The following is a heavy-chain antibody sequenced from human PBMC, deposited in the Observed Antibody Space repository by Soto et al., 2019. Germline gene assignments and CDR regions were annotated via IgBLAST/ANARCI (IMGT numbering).Heavy chain of an antibody. V-gene: IGHV3-23*01. J-gene: IGHJ4*02. CDR1: GFTFSSYA. Sequence: LRLSCAASGFTFSSYAMSWVRQAPGKGLEWVSAISGSGGSTYYADSVKGRFTISRDNSKNTLYLQMNSLRAEDTSLYYCARVATAMTYDFWGQGTQVTVSS. CDR2: ISGSGGST. CDR3: ARVATAMTYDF. D-gene: IGHD2-21*02.